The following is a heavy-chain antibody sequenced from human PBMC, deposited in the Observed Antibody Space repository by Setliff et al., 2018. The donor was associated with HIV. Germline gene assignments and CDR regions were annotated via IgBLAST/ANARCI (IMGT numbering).Heavy chain of an antibody. J-gene: IGHJ2*01. V-gene: IGHV3-66*01. CDR2: IYNGGST. CDR1: GFTVSSNY. CDR3: ARKGAHFGGDCYSNWYFDL. D-gene: IGHD2-21*02. Sequence: GGSLRLSCAASGFTVSSNYMSWVRQAPGKGLEWVSVIYNGGSTYYADSVKGRFTISRDNSKNTLYLQMNSLRAEDTAVYYCARKGAHFGGDCYSNWYFDLWGRGTLVTVSS.